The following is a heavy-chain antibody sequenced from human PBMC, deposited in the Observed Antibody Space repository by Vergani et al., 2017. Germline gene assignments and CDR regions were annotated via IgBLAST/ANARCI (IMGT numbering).Heavy chain of an antibody. D-gene: IGHD6-19*01. Sequence: QVQLQQWGAGLLKPSETLSLTCAVYGGSFIGYYWSWIRQPPGKGLEWIGEINHSGSTNYNPSLKSRVTISVDTSKNQFSLKLSSVTAADTAVYYCARGKQWLVRRLGQDYWGQGTLVTVSS. CDR2: INHSGST. CDR3: ARGKQWLVRRLGQDY. V-gene: IGHV4-34*01. J-gene: IGHJ4*02. CDR1: GGSFIGYY.